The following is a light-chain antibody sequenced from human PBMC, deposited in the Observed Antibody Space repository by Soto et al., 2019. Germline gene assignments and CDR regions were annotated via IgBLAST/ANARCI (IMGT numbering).Light chain of an antibody. CDR3: QQAYSFPLT. CDR1: QDIGSW. Sequence: DIQMTQSPSSVSAPVGDRVTITCRAGQDIGSWLAWYQQKPGEAPKLLIYAASSLQSGVPSRFSGSASGTDFTLTISSLQPEDFATYCCQQAYSFPLTFGGGTKVDIK. CDR2: AAS. J-gene: IGKJ4*01. V-gene: IGKV1-12*01.